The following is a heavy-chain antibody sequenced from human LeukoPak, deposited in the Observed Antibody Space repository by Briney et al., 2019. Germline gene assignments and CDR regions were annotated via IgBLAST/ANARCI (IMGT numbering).Heavy chain of an antibody. CDR1: GFTFSSYA. D-gene: IGHD2-15*01. J-gene: IGHJ4*02. V-gene: IGHV3-23*01. CDR2: ISGSGGST. CDR3: AKGKGYGY. Sequence: GGSLRLSCAASGFTFSSYAMSWVRQAPGEGLGLVSVISGSGGSTYYADSVKGRFTISRDNSKNTLYLQMNSLRAEDTAVYYCAKGKGYGYWGQGTLVTVSS.